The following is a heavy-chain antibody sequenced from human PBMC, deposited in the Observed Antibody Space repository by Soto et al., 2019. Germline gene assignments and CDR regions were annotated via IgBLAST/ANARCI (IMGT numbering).Heavy chain of an antibody. CDR1: GFTFSSYG. Sequence: GGSLRLSCAASGFTFSSYGLPWVRQAPGKGLEWVAVIWYDGSNKYYADSVKGRFTISRDNSKNTLYLQMNSLRAEDTAVYYCARITVTTVPTLGYWGQGTLVTVSS. CDR2: IWYDGSNK. CDR3: ARITVTTVPTLGY. D-gene: IGHD4-17*01. J-gene: IGHJ4*02. V-gene: IGHV3-33*01.